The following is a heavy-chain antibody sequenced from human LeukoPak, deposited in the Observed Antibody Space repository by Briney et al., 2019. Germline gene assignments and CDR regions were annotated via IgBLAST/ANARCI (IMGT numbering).Heavy chain of an antibody. D-gene: IGHD6-6*01. CDR1: GGSISSSSYY. CDR2: IYYSGST. CDR3: ARGTRRAYSSSNY. V-gene: IGHV4-39*07. Sequence: SETLSLTCTVSGGSISSSSYYWGWIRQPPGKGLEWIGSIYYSGSTYYNPSLKSRVTISVDTSKNQFSLKLSSVTAADTAVYYCARGTRRAYSSSNYWGQGTLVTVSS. J-gene: IGHJ4*02.